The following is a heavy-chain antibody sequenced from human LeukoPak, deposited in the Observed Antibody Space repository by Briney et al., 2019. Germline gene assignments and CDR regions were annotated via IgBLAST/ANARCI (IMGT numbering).Heavy chain of an antibody. D-gene: IGHD3-22*01. Sequence: KPSETLSLTCTVSGGSIRRYYWSWIRQPPGKGLEWIGYIYYSGSTNYNPSLKSRVTISVDTSKNQFSLKLSSVTAADTAVYYCARDKKDYYDSSGYHYFAFDFWGQGTMVNASS. CDR2: IYYSGST. CDR1: GGSIRRYY. CDR3: ARDKKDYYDSSGYHYFAFDF. J-gene: IGHJ3*01. V-gene: IGHV4-59*01.